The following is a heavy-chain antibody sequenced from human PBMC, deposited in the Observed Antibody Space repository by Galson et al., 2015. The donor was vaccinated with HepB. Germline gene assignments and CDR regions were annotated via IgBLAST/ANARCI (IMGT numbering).Heavy chain of an antibody. CDR2: ISYDGSRK. CDR1: GFTFRTHA. Sequence: SLRLSCAASGFTFRTHAMHWVRQAPGKGLEWVAVISYDGSRKFYTDSVKGRFTISRDDSKNTLYLQMSGLRAEDSAMYYCARDSGYDPSGYTPGGYWGQGTLVTVPS. CDR3: ARDSGYDPSGYTPGGY. V-gene: IGHV3-30-3*01. D-gene: IGHD3-22*01. J-gene: IGHJ4*02.